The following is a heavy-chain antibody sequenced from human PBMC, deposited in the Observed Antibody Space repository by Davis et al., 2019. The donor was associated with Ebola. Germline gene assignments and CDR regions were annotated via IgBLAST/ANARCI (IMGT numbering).Heavy chain of an antibody. CDR3: VKGDIVLVPASIGWFDP. J-gene: IGHJ5*02. V-gene: IGHV3-64D*06. CDR1: GFIFRTYA. Sequence: GGSLRLSCSASGFIFRTYAMHWVRQAPGKGLEYVSAISSNGISTYYADSVKGRFTISRDNSKNILYLQMSSLRTEDTAIYYGVKGDIVLVPASIGWFDPWGQGTLVTVSS. CDR2: ISSNGIST. D-gene: IGHD2-2*01.